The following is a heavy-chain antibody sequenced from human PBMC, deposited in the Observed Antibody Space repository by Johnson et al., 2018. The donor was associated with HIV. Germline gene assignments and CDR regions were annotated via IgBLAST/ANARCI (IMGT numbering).Heavy chain of an antibody. V-gene: IGHV3-9*01. Sequence: VQLVESGGGVVQPGGSLRLSCAASGFTFSSYDMHWVRQATGKGLEWVSGISWNSGSIGYAGSVKGRFTISRDNAKNSLYLQMNSLRAEDTAVYYCASPKTPTRVVRGAFDIWGQGTMVTVSS. CDR2: ISWNSGSI. J-gene: IGHJ3*02. CDR1: GFTFSSYD. D-gene: IGHD3-10*01. CDR3: ASPKTPTRVVRGAFDI.